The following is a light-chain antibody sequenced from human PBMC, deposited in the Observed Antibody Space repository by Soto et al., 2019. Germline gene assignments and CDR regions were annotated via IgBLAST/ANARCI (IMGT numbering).Light chain of an antibody. Sequence: QPVLTQSPSASPSLGASVKLTCTLSSGHSSYAIAWHQQQPEKGPRYLMKLNSDGSHSKGDGIPDRFSGSSSGAERYLIISSLQSEDEADYYCQTWGTGIHVFGTGTKLTVL. V-gene: IGLV4-69*01. CDR2: LNSDGSH. CDR1: SGHSSYA. J-gene: IGLJ1*01. CDR3: QTWGTGIHV.